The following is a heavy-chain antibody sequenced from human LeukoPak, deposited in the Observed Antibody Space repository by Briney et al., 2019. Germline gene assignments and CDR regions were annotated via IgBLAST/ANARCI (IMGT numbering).Heavy chain of an antibody. CDR2: INHSGST. V-gene: IGHV4-34*01. D-gene: IGHD6-13*01. CDR1: GGSFSGYY. CDR3: ARGRRGQQLVRGFDY. Sequence: SETLSLTCAVYGGSFSGYYWSWLRQPPGKGLEWVGEINHSGSTNYNPSLKRRVTISVTTSKNQFSLKLSSVTAADTAVYYCARGRRGQQLVRGFDYWGQGTLVTVSS. J-gene: IGHJ4*02.